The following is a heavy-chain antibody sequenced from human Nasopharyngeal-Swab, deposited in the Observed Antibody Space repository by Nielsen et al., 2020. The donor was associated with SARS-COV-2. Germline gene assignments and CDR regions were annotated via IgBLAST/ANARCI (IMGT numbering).Heavy chain of an antibody. J-gene: IGHJ4*02. Sequence: LSLTCAASGFTFSSYAMHWVRQAPGKGLEWVSSISSSSSYIYYADSVKGRFTISRDNAKNSLYLQMNSLRAEDTAVYYCASDYGGNQPIFDYWGQGTLVTASS. V-gene: IGHV3-21*01. CDR3: ASDYGGNQPIFDY. D-gene: IGHD4-23*01. CDR2: ISSSSSYI. CDR1: GFTFSSYA.